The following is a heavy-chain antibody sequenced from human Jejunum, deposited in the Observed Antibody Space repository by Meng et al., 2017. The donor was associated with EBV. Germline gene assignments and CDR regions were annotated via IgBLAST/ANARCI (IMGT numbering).Heavy chain of an antibody. CDR2: NHTEKGDT. J-gene: IGHJ4*02. V-gene: IGHV1-3*04. CDR1: GDTCNSYA. CDR3: VKKEARLTTHGYHFDY. Sequence: QGHRVHSGGEVKEPAASVKVSFKASGDTCNSYAILRLRQAPGQRLEGMGWNHTEKGDTKHSQGFQARVTITRDTSSSMAYMEISSLRTEDTAVYYCVKKEARLTTHGYHFDYWGQGTLVTVSS. D-gene: IGHD2-15*01.